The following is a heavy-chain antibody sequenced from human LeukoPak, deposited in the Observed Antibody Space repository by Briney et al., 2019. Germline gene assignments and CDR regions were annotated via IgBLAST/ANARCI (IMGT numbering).Heavy chain of an antibody. CDR2: ISGSGGST. Sequence: GGSLRLSCAASGFTFSSYAMSWVRQAPGKGLEWVSAISGSGGSTYCADSVKGRFTISRDNSKNTLYLQMNSLRAEDTAVYYCAKDQFSSGWYAEVSHDYWGQGTLVTVSS. CDR1: GFTFSSYA. J-gene: IGHJ4*02. CDR3: AKDQFSSGWYAEVSHDY. D-gene: IGHD6-19*01. V-gene: IGHV3-23*01.